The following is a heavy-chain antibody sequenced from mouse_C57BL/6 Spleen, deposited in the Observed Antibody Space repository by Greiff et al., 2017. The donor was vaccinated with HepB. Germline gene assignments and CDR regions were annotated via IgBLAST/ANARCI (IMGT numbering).Heavy chain of an antibody. CDR1: GYTFTSYW. V-gene: IGHV1-52*01. CDR3: ARSLDGYYEYFDY. J-gene: IGHJ2*01. D-gene: IGHD2-3*01. Sequence: VKQSCKASGYTFTSYWMHWVKQRPIQGLEWIGNIDPSDSETHYNQKFKDKATLTVDKSSSTAYMQLSSLTSADSAVYYCARSLDGYYEYFDYWGQGTTLTVSS. CDR2: IDPSDSET.